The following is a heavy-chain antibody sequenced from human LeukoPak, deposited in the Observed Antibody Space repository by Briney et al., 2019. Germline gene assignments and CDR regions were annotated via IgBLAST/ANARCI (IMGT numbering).Heavy chain of an antibody. D-gene: IGHD3-22*01. CDR1: GFTVSKNY. J-gene: IGHJ4*02. Sequence: GGSLRLSCAASGFTVSKNYMNWVCQAPGKGLEWVSIIYSGGGTYYADSVKGRFTISRDNSKNTLYLQMNSLRADDTAVYYGARGCNYESSGYCSGDDWGPGTLVTVSS. CDR2: IYSGGGT. CDR3: ARGCNYESSGYCSGDD. V-gene: IGHV3-53*01.